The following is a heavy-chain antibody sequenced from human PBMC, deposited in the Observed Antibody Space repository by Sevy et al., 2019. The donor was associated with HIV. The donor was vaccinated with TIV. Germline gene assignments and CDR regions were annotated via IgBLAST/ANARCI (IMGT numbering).Heavy chain of an antibody. Sequence: GSLRLSCAVSGFTVRSSHMTWIRQAPGKGLEWVSIIYSGGGTYLSDSVRGRFTISRDNSENTLFLQMNSLRAEDTAVYYCARGGGSYCGVDCTRDFDSWGQGTLVTVSS. V-gene: IGHV3-66*01. J-gene: IGHJ4*01. CDR1: GFTVRSSH. CDR2: IYSGGGT. CDR3: ARGGGSYCGVDCTRDFDS. D-gene: IGHD2-21*02.